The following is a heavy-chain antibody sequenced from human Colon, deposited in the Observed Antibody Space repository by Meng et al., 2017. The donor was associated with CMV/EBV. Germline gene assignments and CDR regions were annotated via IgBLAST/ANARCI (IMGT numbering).Heavy chain of an antibody. D-gene: IGHD1-1*01. CDR3: ARGRPNWSGVLDY. V-gene: IGHV1-18*01. CDR1: GYTFTSYG. CDR2: ISGSTGYT. Sequence: QVQRVPSGAEVKEPGASVLVSCSSSGYTFTSYGINWVRQAPGQGLEWMGWISGSTGYTNRAQKFQGRVTMTTDTSTSTAYLALTSLTSNDTAVYYCARGRPNWSGVLDYWGQGTLVTVSS. J-gene: IGHJ4*02.